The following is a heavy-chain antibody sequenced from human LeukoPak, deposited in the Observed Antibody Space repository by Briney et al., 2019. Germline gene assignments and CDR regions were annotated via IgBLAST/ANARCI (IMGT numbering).Heavy chain of an antibody. CDR3: ARGGGYYAIDY. CDR2: VYSDDTT. D-gene: IGHD1-26*01. J-gene: IGHJ4*02. Sequence: GRSLRLSCAASGFTVNSNYMNWVRQAPGKGLEWVSVVYSDDTTYYADSVKGRFTISRDNSKNTLYLQMNNLRAEDTAVYYCARGGGYYAIDYWGQGTLVTVPS. V-gene: IGHV3-53*01. CDR1: GFTVNSNY.